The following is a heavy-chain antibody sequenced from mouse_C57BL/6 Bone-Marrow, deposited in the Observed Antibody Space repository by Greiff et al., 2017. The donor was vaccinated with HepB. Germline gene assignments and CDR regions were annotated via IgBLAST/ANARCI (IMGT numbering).Heavy chain of an antibody. V-gene: IGHV5-4*03. J-gene: IGHJ3*01. CDR1: GFTFSSYA. Sequence: EVKLVESGGGLVKPGGSLKLSCAASGFTFSSYAMSWVRQTPEKRLEWVATISDGGSYTYYPDNVKGRFTISRDNAKNNLYLHMSHLKSEDTAMYYCARRYGNYGFAYWGQGTLVTVSA. CDR3: ARRYGNYGFAY. D-gene: IGHD2-1*01. CDR2: ISDGGSYT.